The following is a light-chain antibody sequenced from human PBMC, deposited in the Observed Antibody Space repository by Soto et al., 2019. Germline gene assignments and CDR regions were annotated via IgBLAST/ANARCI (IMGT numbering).Light chain of an antibody. CDR2: EAN. V-gene: IGLV2-18*02. CDR1: SSDIGSYNR. J-gene: IGLJ1*01. Sequence: QSALTQPASVSGSPGQSITISCTGTSSDIGSYNRVSWYQQPPGTAPKLIIYEANNRPSGVPDRFSGSKSGNTASLTISGLQAEDDADYYCNSVTTSSTSVFGSGLKVAVL. CDR3: NSVTTSSTSV.